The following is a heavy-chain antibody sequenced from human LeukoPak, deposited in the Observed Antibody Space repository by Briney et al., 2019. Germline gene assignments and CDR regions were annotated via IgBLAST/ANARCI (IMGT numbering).Heavy chain of an antibody. V-gene: IGHV3-21*01. J-gene: IGHJ6*03. D-gene: IGHD1-26*01. Sequence: PGGSLRLSCAASGFTFSSYSMNWVRQAPGKGLEWVSSISSSSSYIYYADSVKGRFTISRDNAKNSLYLQMNSLRAEDTAVYYCARAVGSRSRYYYMDVWGKGTTVTVSS. CDR3: ARAVGSRSRYYYMDV. CDR1: GFTFSSYS. CDR2: ISSSSSYI.